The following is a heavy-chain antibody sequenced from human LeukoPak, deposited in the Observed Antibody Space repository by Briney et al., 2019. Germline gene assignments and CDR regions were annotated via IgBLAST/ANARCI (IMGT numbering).Heavy chain of an antibody. CDR1: GGTFSRYA. Sequence: SVKVSCKASGGTFSRYAISWVRQAPGQGLKWKGWIIPIFGTANYAQKFQGRVTITTDESTSTAYMELSSLRSEDTAVYYCARTSITIFGAYYFDCWGQGTLVTVSS. CDR3: ARTSITIFGAYYFDC. V-gene: IGHV1-69*05. D-gene: IGHD3-3*01. J-gene: IGHJ4*02. CDR2: IIPIFGTA.